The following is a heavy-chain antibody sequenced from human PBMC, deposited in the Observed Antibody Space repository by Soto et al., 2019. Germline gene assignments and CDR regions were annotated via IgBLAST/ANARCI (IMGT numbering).Heavy chain of an antibody. J-gene: IGHJ4*02. CDR3: ARAPSSRGSGYYSFDY. Sequence: GGSLRLSCAASGFTFSSYAMHWVRQAPGKGLEYVSAISSNGGSTYYANSVKGRFTISRDNSKNTLYLQMGSLRAEDMAVYYCARAPSSRGSGYYSFDYWGQGTLVTVSS. V-gene: IGHV3-64*01. D-gene: IGHD3-3*01. CDR1: GFTFSSYA. CDR2: ISSNGGST.